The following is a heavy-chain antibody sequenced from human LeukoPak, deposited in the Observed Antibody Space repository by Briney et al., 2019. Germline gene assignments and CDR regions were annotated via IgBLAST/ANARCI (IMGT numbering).Heavy chain of an antibody. D-gene: IGHD5-24*01. CDR2: INHSGST. J-gene: IGHJ3*02. V-gene: IGHV4-34*01. Sequence: PSETLSLTCTVSGGSISSYYWSWIRQPPGKGLEWIGEINHSGSTNYNPSLKSRVTISVDTSKNQFSLKLSSVTAADTAVYYCARGPDWRWLQSRDAFDIWGQGTMVTVSS. CDR3: ARGPDWRWLQSRDAFDI. CDR1: GGSISSYY.